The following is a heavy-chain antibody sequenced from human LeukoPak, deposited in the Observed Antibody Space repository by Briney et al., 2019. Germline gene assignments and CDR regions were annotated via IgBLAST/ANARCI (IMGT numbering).Heavy chain of an antibody. V-gene: IGHV3-53*01. Sequence: GGSLRLSCAASGFTVSTKYMNWVRQAPGKGLEWVSILYSGSDTYYANSVKGRFTISRDSSKNILFLQMNDLRAEDTAVYYCARVGDHFHWYLDLWGRGTLVTVSS. CDR1: GFTVSTKY. D-gene: IGHD3-10*01. CDR3: ARVGDHFHWYLDL. CDR2: LYSGSDT. J-gene: IGHJ2*01.